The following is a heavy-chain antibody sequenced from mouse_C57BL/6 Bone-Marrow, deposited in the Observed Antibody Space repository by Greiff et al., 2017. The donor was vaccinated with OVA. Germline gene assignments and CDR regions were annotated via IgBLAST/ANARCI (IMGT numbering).Heavy chain of an antibody. CDR3: ARRGPSSMRLRRGYYFDY. CDR1: GFTFSDYY. J-gene: IGHJ2*01. D-gene: IGHD2-4*01. V-gene: IGHV5-16*01. Sequence: EVMLVESEGGLVQPGSSMKLSCTASGFTFSDYYMAWVRQVPEKGLEWVANINYDGSSTYYLDSLKSRFIISRDNAKNNLYLEKGRLKAEDNANDYRARRGPSSMRLRRGYYFDYWGQGTTLTVSS. CDR2: INYDGSST.